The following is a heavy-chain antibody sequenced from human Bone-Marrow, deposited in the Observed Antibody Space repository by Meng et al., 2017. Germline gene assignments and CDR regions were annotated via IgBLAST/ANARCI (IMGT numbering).Heavy chain of an antibody. V-gene: IGHV1-69*06. D-gene: IGHD3-16*02. J-gene: IGHJ4*02. Sequence: QVPVVEAGAEVQKPGSSVKVSCKASGGTFSSYAISWVRQAPGQGLEWMGGIIPIFGTANYAQKFQGRVTITADKSTSTAYMELSSLRSEDTAVYYCARGHTYDYVWGSYRFDYWGQGTLVTVSS. CDR3: ARGHTYDYVWGSYRFDY. CDR1: GGTFSSYA. CDR2: IIPIFGTA.